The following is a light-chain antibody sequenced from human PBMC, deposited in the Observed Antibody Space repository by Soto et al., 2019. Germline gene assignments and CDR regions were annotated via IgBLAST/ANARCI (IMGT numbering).Light chain of an antibody. CDR2: VAS. J-gene: IGKJ3*01. CDR1: QAISSH. V-gene: IGKV1-9*01. CDR3: QQYSTYPLT. Sequence: DIQITQSPSSLSASVLYGVTITCRASQAISSHLAWYQQKPGKAPKLLVYVASTLQSGVPSRFSGSGSGTVFTLTISSLQDEDFATYFCQQYSTYPLTFGPGTKVDIK.